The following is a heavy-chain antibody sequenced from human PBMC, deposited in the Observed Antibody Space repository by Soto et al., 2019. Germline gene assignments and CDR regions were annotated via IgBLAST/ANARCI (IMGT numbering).Heavy chain of an antibody. V-gene: IGHV4-59*01. D-gene: IGHD3-9*01. CDR2: IYYSGST. CDR3: ARAPTPYDILTGYLHYYYYGMDV. J-gene: IGHJ6*02. CDR1: GGSISSYY. Sequence: SETLSLTCTVSGGSISSYYWSWIRQPPGEGLEWIGYIYYSGSTNYNPSLKSRVTISVDTSKNQLSLKLSSVTAADTAVYYCARAPTPYDILTGYLHYYYYGMDVWGQGTTVTVSS.